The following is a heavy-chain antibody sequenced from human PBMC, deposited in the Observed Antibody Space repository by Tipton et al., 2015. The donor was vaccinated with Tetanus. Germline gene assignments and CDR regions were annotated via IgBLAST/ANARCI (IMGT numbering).Heavy chain of an antibody. CDR2: IWYDGSNK. J-gene: IGHJ4*02. CDR1: GFTFSSYG. D-gene: IGHD6-6*01. CDR3: ARVSSEYSSSSGIDY. Sequence: SLRLSCAASGFTFSSYGMHWVRQAPGKGLEWVAVIWYDGSNKYYADSVKGRFTISRDNSKNTLYLQMNSLRAEDTAVYYCARVSSEYSSSSGIDYWGQGTLATVSS. V-gene: IGHV3-33*01.